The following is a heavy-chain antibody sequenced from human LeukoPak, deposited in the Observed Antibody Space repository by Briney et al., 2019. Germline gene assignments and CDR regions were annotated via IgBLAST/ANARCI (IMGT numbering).Heavy chain of an antibody. Sequence: ASVKVSCKASGYTFTGSYMHWVRQVPGQGLEWMGWINPNNGGTNYAQKFQGRVTMTRDTSITTAYMELSSLRSDDTAVYYCARGVYCSSSSCYAGMGYYFYFMDVWGKGTTVTVSS. CDR2: INPNNGGT. J-gene: IGHJ6*03. CDR1: GYTFTGSY. D-gene: IGHD2-2*01. V-gene: IGHV1-2*02. CDR3: ARGVYCSSSSCYAGMGYYFYFMDV.